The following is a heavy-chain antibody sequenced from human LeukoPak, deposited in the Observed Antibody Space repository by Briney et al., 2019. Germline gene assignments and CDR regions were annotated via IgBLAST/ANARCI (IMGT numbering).Heavy chain of an antibody. Sequence: GGSLRLSRAASGFTFSSYAMRWVRQAPGKGLEWVSAISGSCGSTYYADSVKGRFTISRDKSKNTLFLQMNSLRAEDTVVYYCAKRYCTGTSCSYYYSYGMDVWGQGTTVTVSS. D-gene: IGHD2-2*01. V-gene: IGHV3-23*01. CDR2: ISGSCGST. CDR1: GFTFSSYA. CDR3: AKRYCTGTSCSYYYSYGMDV. J-gene: IGHJ6*02.